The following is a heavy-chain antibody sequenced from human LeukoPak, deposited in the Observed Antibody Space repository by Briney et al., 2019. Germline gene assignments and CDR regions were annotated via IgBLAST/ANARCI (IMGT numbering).Heavy chain of an antibody. CDR3: AKAPRITIFGVVISSPNWFDP. CDR2: ITGSGAST. CDR1: GFYFSSYA. D-gene: IGHD3-3*01. V-gene: IGHV3-23*01. J-gene: IGHJ5*02. Sequence: GGSLRLSCVGSGFYFSSYAMTWVRQAPGKGLEWVSSITGSGASTYYADSVKGRFTISRDNSKNTLYLQMNSLRAEDTAVYYCAKAPRITIFGVVISSPNWFDPWGQGTLVTVSS.